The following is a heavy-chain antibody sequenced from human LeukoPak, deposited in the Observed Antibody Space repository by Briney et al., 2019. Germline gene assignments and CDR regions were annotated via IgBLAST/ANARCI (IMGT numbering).Heavy chain of an antibody. CDR2: MSYDGKLY. D-gene: IGHD6-19*01. J-gene: IGHJ4*02. CDR1: GLTFSTSS. CDR3: ARRYITGWHFDY. Sequence: GGSLRLSCAASGLTFSTSSMHWVRQAPGKGLEWVAVMSYDGKLYYYSDSVKGRSTISRDNSENTLYLQMNSLRAEDTAVYYCARRYITGWHFDYWGQGTLVTVSS. V-gene: IGHV3-30*14.